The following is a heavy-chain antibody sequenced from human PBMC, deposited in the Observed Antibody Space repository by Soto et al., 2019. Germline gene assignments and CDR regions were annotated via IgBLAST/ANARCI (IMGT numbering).Heavy chain of an antibody. V-gene: IGHV1-69*01. D-gene: IGHD4-17*01. CDR2: IIPIFGTA. Sequence: QVQLVQSGAEVKKPGSSVKVSCKASGGTFSSYAISWVRQAPGQGLEWMGGIIPIFGTANSAQKFQGTVKNTAEESTSTVHMELSSLRFEDTAVYYCGGGVAYDYGDYRQFDPLGQGTLVTVSS. CDR1: GGTFSSYA. CDR3: GGGVAYDYGDYRQFDP. J-gene: IGHJ5*02.